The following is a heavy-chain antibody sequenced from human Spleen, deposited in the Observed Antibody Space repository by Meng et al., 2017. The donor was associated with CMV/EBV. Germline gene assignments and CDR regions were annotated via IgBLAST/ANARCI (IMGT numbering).Heavy chain of an antibody. J-gene: IGHJ3*02. V-gene: IGHV3-53*01. CDR3: ARGSGAISADGSFDI. D-gene: IGHD1-26*01. Sequence: GESLKISCAASGFTVSSNYMSWVRQAPGKGLEWVSVIYSGGSTYYADSVKGRFTISRDNSKNTLYLQMNSLRAEDTAVYYCARGSGAISADGSFDIWGQGTMVTVSS. CDR1: GFTVSSNY. CDR2: IYSGGST.